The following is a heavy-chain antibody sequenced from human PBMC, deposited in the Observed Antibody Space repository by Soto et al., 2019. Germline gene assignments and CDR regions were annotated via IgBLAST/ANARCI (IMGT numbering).Heavy chain of an antibody. Sequence: SVKVSCKPSVYAFTSYSMHWVRQGHGQELEGMGRNNAGNGNTKSSQKLQGRVTITRKTPASTAYMELSSLRSAVTALYYCARSIVVVAALDYWGQGTLVTVSS. J-gene: IGHJ4*02. CDR2: NNAGNGNT. D-gene: IGHD2-21*02. CDR1: VYAFTSYS. CDR3: ARSIVVVAALDY. V-gene: IGHV1-3*01.